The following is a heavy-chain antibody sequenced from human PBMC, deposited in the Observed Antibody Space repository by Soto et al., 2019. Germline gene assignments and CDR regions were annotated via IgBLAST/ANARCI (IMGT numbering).Heavy chain of an antibody. J-gene: IGHJ5*02. D-gene: IGHD6-19*01. CDR1: GFTFTNAW. CDR2: IKRNRDGATT. Sequence: EVQLVESGGALVKPGGSLRLSCAASGFTFTNAWMNWVRQAPGKGLEWVGRIKRNRDGATTDYAAPVKGRFTISRDDSKNMLYLQMNSLKTEDTAVYYCTTIMVGAGRGNWFDPWGQGTLVTVSS. V-gene: IGHV3-15*07. CDR3: TTIMVGAGRGNWFDP.